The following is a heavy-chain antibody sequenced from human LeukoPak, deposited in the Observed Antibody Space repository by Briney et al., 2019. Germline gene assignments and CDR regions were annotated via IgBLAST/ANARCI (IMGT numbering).Heavy chain of an antibody. D-gene: IGHD1-26*01. CDR1: GFTFNSAW. J-gene: IGHJ3*01. Sequence: GGSLRLSCAASGFTFNSAWMSWVRQAPGKGLEWVAVIWNDGSNTYYGDSVKGLFTISRDNSKNTLYLQMNSLRAEDTAVYYCARDNAGLVKHLDAFDLWGQGTMVTVAS. CDR2: IWNDGSNT. CDR3: ARDNAGLVKHLDAFDL. V-gene: IGHV3-33*08.